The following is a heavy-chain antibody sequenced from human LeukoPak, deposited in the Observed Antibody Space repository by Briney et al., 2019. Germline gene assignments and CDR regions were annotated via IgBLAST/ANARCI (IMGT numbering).Heavy chain of an antibody. CDR3: ARDNPTWGY. CDR1: GFTFGNFQ. J-gene: IGHJ4*02. D-gene: IGHD3-16*01. CDR2: KKKDGSKK. V-gene: IGHV3-7*01. Sequence: GGSLRPSCAASGFTFGNFQMSWVSQAPGKGRGWVASKKKDGSKKDYVDSVKGRFTISRDNAKNSLYLQMNSLRVEDTAVYYCARDNPTWGYWGQGTLVIVSS.